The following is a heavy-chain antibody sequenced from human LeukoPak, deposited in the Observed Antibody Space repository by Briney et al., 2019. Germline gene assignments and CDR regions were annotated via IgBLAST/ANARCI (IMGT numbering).Heavy chain of an antibody. CDR1: GYTFTSYY. J-gene: IGHJ4*02. CDR3: ARDETHDYESNGYLDF. D-gene: IGHD3-22*01. CDR2: INPSGGST. V-gene: IGHV1-46*01. Sequence: GASVKVSCKASGYTFTSYYMHWVRQAPGQGLEWMGIINPSGGSTSYAQKFQGRVTMTRDTSTSTVYMELSSLRAEDTAIYYCARDETHDYESNGYLDFWGQGTVVTVSS.